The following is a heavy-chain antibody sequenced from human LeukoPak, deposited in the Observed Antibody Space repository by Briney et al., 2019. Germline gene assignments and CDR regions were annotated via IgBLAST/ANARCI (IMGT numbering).Heavy chain of an antibody. J-gene: IGHJ4*02. V-gene: IGHV3-23*01. CDR1: GFTFNSYA. CDR2: ISGSGDRT. Sequence: PGGSLRLSCAASGFTFNSYAMSWVRQAPGKGLEWVSTISGSGDRTSYADSVKGRFTISRDNSKNTLYLQMNSLRAEDTAVYYCARERVYYYDSSGSYYFDYWGQGTLVTVSS. D-gene: IGHD3-22*01. CDR3: ARERVYYYDSSGSYYFDY.